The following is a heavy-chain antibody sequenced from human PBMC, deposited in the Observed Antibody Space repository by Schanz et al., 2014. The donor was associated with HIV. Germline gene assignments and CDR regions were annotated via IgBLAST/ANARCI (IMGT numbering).Heavy chain of an antibody. Sequence: LVESGGGLVQPGGSQRLSCAASGFTFSSYAMHWVRQAPGKGLEWVAVISYDGSNKNYADSVKGRFTISRDNSKNTLYLQMNSLRAEDTAVYYCARGLGYWGQGTLVTVSS. J-gene: IGHJ4*02. V-gene: IGHV3-30-3*01. CDR2: ISYDGSNK. CDR1: GFTFSSYA. CDR3: ARGLGY.